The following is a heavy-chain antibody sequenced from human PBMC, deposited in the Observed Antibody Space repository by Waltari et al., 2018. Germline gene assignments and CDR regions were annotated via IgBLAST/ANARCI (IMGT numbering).Heavy chain of an antibody. CDR3: ASPIAAAGPDWYFDL. J-gene: IGHJ2*01. D-gene: IGHD6-13*01. Sequence: QLQLKESAPGLVNPSEPLSLTCPVSGASISSSSYYWGWIRQPPGKGLEWIGSIYYSGSTSYNPSLKSRVTISVDTSKNQFSLKLSSVTAADTAVYYCASPIAAAGPDWYFDLWGRGTLVTVSS. CDR1: GASISSSSYY. V-gene: IGHV4-39*07. CDR2: IYYSGST.